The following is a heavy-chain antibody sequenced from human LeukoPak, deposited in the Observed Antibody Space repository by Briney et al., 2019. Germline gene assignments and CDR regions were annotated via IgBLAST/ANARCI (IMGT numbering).Heavy chain of an antibody. Sequence: PSETLSLTCAAYGGSFSGYYWSWIRQPPGKGLEWIGEINHSGSTNYNPSLKSRVTISVDTSKNQFSLKLSSVTAADTAVYYCARGENYDFWGGYPNWFDPWGQGTLVTVSS. CDR3: ARGENYDFWGGYPNWFDP. D-gene: IGHD3-3*01. V-gene: IGHV4-34*01. J-gene: IGHJ5*02. CDR1: GGSFSGYY. CDR2: INHSGST.